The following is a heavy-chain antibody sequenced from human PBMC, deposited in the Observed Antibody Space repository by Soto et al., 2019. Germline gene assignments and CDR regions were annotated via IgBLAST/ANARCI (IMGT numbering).Heavy chain of an antibody. V-gene: IGHV4-39*01. Sequence: QLQLQESGPGLVKPSETLSLTCTVSGGSISSSPYYWAWIRQPPGKGLQWIGNIYYNGNTFYNPSLVSRLTISITTSKSQFSLGLSSVTASDTAVYYCARHGPLTNNWNQLNCWGQGTLVTVSS. J-gene: IGHJ4*02. CDR1: GGSISSSPYY. CDR3: ARHGPLTNNWNQLNC. CDR2: IYYNGNT. D-gene: IGHD1-1*01.